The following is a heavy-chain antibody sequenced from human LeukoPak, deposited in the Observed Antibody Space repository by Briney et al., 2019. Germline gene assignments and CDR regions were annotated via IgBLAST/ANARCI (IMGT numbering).Heavy chain of an antibody. V-gene: IGHV3-53*01. J-gene: IGHJ4*02. CDR2: IYSGGGT. CDR1: GFTVSSNY. CDR3: ARDKNPGIAAD. D-gene: IGHD6-13*01. Sequence: GGSLRLSCAAPGFTVSSNYMSWVRQAPGKGLEWVSVIYSGGGTYHADSVKGRFTISRDNSKNTLYLQMNSLRAEDTAVYYCARDKNPGIAADWGQGTLVTVSS.